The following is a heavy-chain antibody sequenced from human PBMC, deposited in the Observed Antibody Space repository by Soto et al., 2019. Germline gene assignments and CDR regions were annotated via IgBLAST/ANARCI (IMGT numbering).Heavy chain of an antibody. D-gene: IGHD3-9*01. J-gene: IGHJ4*02. CDR1: GGSISSSSYY. CDR2: IYYSGST. V-gene: IGHV4-39*01. CDR3: ASLDILTGYGRSLRGTNFDY. Sequence: PSETLSLTCTVSGGSISSSSYYWGWIRQPPGKGLEWIGSIYYSGSTYYNPSLKSRVTVSVDTSKNQFSLKLSSVTAADTAVYYCASLDILTGYGRSLRGTNFDYWGQGTLVTVSS.